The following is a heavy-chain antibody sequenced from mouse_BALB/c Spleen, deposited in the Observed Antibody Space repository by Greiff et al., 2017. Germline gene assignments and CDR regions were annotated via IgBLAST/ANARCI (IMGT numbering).Heavy chain of an antibody. Sequence: VQLQQSGAELVKPGASVKLSCTASGFNIKDTYMHWVKQRPEQGLEWIGRIGPANGNTKYDPKFQGKATITADTSSNTAYLQISNLTSEDTAVYYCARDGYGGYFDDWGAGTTVTVSS. D-gene: IGHD2-2*01. CDR1: GFNIKDTY. CDR2: IGPANGNT. J-gene: IGHJ1*01. CDR3: ARDGYGGYFDD. V-gene: IGHV14-3*02.